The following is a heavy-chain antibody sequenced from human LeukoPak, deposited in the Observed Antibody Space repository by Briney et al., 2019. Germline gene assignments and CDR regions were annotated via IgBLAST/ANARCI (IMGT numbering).Heavy chain of an antibody. D-gene: IGHD2/OR15-2a*01. CDR1: GFTFSTYD. J-gene: IGHJ4*02. Sequence: GGSLRLSCEASGFTFSTYDFHWVRQASGKGLEWVSAIGHAGDTYYAGSVEGRFTMSRENAKNSLYLHMNSLGAGDTAVYFCARDFCNSGRCYIDYWGQGILVTVSS. V-gene: IGHV3-13*01. CDR2: IGHAGDT. CDR3: ARDFCNSGRCYIDY.